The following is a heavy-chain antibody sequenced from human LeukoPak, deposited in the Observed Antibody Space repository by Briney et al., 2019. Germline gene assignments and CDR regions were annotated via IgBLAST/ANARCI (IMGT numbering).Heavy chain of an antibody. Sequence: GSLRLSCAASGFTFSSYGMHWVRQAPGKGLEWVAVISYDGSNKYYADSVKGRFTISRDNSKNTLYLQMNSLRAEDTAVYYCAKVGQLGHYGMDVWGQGTTVTVSS. CDR1: GFTFSSYG. CDR2: ISYDGSNK. CDR3: AKVGQLGHYGMDV. D-gene: IGHD2-2*01. J-gene: IGHJ6*02. V-gene: IGHV3-30*18.